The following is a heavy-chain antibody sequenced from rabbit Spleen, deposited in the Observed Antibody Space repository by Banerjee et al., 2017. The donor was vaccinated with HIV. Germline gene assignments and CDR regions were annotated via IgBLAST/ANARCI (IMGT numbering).Heavy chain of an antibody. V-gene: IGHV1S69*01. CDR1: GFSLSNNG. Sequence: QSVEESGGRLVTPGTPLTLTCTVSGFSLSNNGMTWVRQAPGKGLEYIGIISDSEPTHYASWAKGRFTISKTSTTVDLKITSPTTEDTATYFCARGWDYFNIWGHGTLVTVS. J-gene: IGHJ4*02. CDR2: ISDSEPT. CDR3: ARGWDYFNI.